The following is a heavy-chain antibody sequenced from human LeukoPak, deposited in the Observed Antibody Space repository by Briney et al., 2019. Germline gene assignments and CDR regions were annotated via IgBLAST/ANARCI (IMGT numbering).Heavy chain of an antibody. CDR1: GVSITSYY. Sequence: ASETLSLTRTVSGVSITSYYWSWIRQPAGKGLEWIGRIYTSGSTNYNPSLKSRVTISVDTSKNQFSLKLSSVTAADTAVYYCARGLSLSGYLDAFDIWGQGTMVTVSS. CDR3: ARGLSLSGYLDAFDI. V-gene: IGHV4-4*07. J-gene: IGHJ3*02. CDR2: IYTSGST. D-gene: IGHD3-22*01.